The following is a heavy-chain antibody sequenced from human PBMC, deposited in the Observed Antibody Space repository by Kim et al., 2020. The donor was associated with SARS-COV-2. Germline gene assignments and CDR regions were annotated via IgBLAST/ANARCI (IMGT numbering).Heavy chain of an antibody. V-gene: IGHV1-46*01. CDR2: INPSGGST. CDR1: GYTFTSYY. D-gene: IGHD3-10*01. Sequence: ASVKVSCKASGYTFTSYYMHWVRQAPGQGLEWMGIINPSGGSTSYAQKFQGRVTMTRDTSTSTVYMELSSLRSEDTAVYYCARDISSEVRGVYYFDYWGQGTLVTVSS. CDR3: ARDISSEVRGVYYFDY. J-gene: IGHJ4*02.